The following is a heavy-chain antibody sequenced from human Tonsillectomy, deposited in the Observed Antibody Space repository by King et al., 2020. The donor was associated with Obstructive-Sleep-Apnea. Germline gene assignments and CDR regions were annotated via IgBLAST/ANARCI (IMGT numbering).Heavy chain of an antibody. CDR1: GFTFDDYA. J-gene: IGHJ2*01. D-gene: IGHD6-13*01. Sequence: QLVQSGGGLVQPGRSLRLSCAASGFTFDDYAMHWVRQAPGKGLEWVSGISWNRCSIGYADSVKGRFTISRDNAKNSLYLQMNSLRAEDTALYYCAKSAGAATNWYFDLWGRGTLVTVSS. V-gene: IGHV3-9*01. CDR2: ISWNRCSI. CDR3: AKSAGAATNWYFDL.